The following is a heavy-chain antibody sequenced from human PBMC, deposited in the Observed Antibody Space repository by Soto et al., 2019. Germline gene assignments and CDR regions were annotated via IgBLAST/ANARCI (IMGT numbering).Heavy chain of an antibody. J-gene: IGHJ6*02. CDR1: GFTFTSSA. CDR3: AVSDRRDGYNSYGMDV. V-gene: IGHV1-58*01. CDR2: IVVGSGNT. D-gene: IGHD5-12*01. Sequence: SVKVSCKASGFTFTSSAVQWVRQARGQRLEWIGWIVVGSGNTNYAQKFQERVTITRDMSTSTAYMELSSLRSEDTAVYYCAVSDRRDGYNSYGMDVWGQGPTVTVSS.